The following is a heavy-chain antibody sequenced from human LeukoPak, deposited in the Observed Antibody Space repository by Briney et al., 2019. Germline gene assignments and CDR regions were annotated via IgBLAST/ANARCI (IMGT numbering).Heavy chain of an antibody. V-gene: IGHV4-4*07. CDR1: GVSTSSGY. D-gene: IGHD3-10*01. Sequence: SETLSLTCTVSGVSTSSGYWSWIRQPAGKGLEWMGRISTGVPTYYNPSLKSRVTMSLDTSENQFSLKVNSVTAADTAVYYCARGYGSGSYSTWGQGTLVTVSS. CDR2: ISTGVPT. CDR3: ARGYGSGSYST. J-gene: IGHJ5*02.